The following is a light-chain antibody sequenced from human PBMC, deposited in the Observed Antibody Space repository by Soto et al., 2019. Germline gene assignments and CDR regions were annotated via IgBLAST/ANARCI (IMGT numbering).Light chain of an antibody. CDR3: SSYTSSSTPYV. V-gene: IGLV2-14*01. CDR1: SSDVGGYNS. Sequence: QSALTQPASVSGSPGQSITIPCTGTSSDVGGYNSVSWYQQHPGKAPKLMIYDVSNRPSGASYRFSGSKSGNTASLTISGLQAEDEADYYCSSYTSSSTPYVFGTGTKLTVL. J-gene: IGLJ1*01. CDR2: DVS.